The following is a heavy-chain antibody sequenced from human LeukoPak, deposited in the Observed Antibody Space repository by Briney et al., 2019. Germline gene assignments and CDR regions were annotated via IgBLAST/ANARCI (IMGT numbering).Heavy chain of an antibody. CDR2: IYYSGST. D-gene: IGHD6-13*01. Sequence: ASETLSLTCTVSGGSISSSSYYWGWIRQPPGKGLEWIGSIYYSGSTYYNPSLKSRVTISVDTSKNQFSLKLSSVTAADTAVYYCARDVLVWGTAAGRFDYWGQGTLVTVSS. J-gene: IGHJ4*02. CDR3: ARDVLVWGTAAGRFDY. V-gene: IGHV4-39*07. CDR1: GGSISSSSYY.